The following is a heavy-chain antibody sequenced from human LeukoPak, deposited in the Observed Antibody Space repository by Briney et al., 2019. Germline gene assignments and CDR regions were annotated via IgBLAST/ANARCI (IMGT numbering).Heavy chain of an antibody. Sequence: ASVKVSCKASGYTFTSYDINWVRQATGQGLEWMGWMNPNSGNTGYAQKFQGRVTMTRNTSISTAYMELSSLRSDDTAVYYCARGKAYFTTNFDYWGQGTLVTVSS. D-gene: IGHD2/OR15-2a*01. CDR3: ARGKAYFTTNFDY. CDR1: GYTFTSYD. J-gene: IGHJ4*02. CDR2: MNPNSGNT. V-gene: IGHV1-8*01.